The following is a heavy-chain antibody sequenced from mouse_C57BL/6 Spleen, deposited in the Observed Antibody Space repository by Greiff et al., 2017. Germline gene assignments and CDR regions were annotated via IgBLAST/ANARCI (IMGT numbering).Heavy chain of an antibody. CDR3: ASKPPYYGSSGAWFAY. V-gene: IGHV1-80*01. CDR1: GYAFSSYW. D-gene: IGHD1-1*01. J-gene: IGHJ3*01. Sequence: QVQLQQSGAELVKPGASVKISCKASGYAFSSYWMNWVKQRPGKGLEWIGQIYPGDGDTNYNGKFKGKATLTADKSSSTAYRQLSSLTSEDSAVYFGASKPPYYGSSGAWFAYWGQGTLVTVSA. CDR2: IYPGDGDT.